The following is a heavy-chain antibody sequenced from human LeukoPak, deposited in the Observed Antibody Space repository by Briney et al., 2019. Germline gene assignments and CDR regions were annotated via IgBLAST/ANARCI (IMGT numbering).Heavy chain of an antibody. CDR2: ISGSGGST. J-gene: IGHJ5*02. CDR1: GFTFSSYA. D-gene: IGHD6-19*01. CDR3: AKEGRRYSSGWYLGKTGGWFDP. V-gene: IGHV3-23*01. Sequence: GGSLRLSCAASGFTFSSYAMSWVRQAPGKGLEWVSAISGSGGSTYYADSVKGRFTISRDNSKNTLYLQMNSLRAEDTAVYYCAKEGRRYSSGWYLGKTGGWFDPWGQGTLVTVSS.